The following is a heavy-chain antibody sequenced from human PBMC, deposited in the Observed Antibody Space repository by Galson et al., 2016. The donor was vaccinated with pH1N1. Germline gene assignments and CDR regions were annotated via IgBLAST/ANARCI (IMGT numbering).Heavy chain of an antibody. CDR1: RYSLISYY. D-gene: IGHD3-16*01. J-gene: IGHJ3*02. CDR3: VGIKGGAFDI. Sequence: SVKVSCKASRYSLISYYMHWVRQAPGQGLEWMGIIDPGDGGTNYAQKFQGRVTMTRDTSTSTVYMELSSLRYEDTAMYCCVGIKGGAFDIWGQGTMVIVSS. V-gene: IGHV1-46*01. CDR2: IDPGDGGT.